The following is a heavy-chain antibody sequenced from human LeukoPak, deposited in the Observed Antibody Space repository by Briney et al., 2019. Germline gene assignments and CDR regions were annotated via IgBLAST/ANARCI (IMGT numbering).Heavy chain of an antibody. Sequence: SETLSLTCTVSGGSITNYYWTWIRQPAGKKLEWIGRINTSGSTNCNPSLKSRVTISVDTSKNQFSLKLSSVTAADTAVYYCAREFIAARPPYYYYYMDVWGKGTTVTVSS. V-gene: IGHV4-4*07. J-gene: IGHJ6*03. CDR1: GGSITNYY. D-gene: IGHD6-6*01. CDR3: AREFIAARPPYYYYYMDV. CDR2: INTSGST.